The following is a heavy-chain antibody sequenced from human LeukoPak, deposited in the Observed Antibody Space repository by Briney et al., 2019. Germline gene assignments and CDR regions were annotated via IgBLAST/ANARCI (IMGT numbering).Heavy chain of an antibody. Sequence: GGSLRLSCAVSGFTFTNEAMGWVRQLRGGGLEWVSTISPGGGTTYYAESMKGRFTISRDNSKNTLYLQMNSLRAEDTAVYYCARDRRVKDGYNSDLDYWGQGTLVTVSS. CDR1: GFTFTNEA. CDR3: ARDRRVKDGYNSDLDY. D-gene: IGHD5-24*01. V-gene: IGHV3-23*01. J-gene: IGHJ4*02. CDR2: ISPGGGTT.